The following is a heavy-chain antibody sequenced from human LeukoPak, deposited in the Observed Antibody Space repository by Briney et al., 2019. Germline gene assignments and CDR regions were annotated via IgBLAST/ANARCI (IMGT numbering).Heavy chain of an antibody. CDR3: ARDYDYGDYPGY. CDR2: ISYDGSNK. CDR1: GFTFSSYA. Sequence: GGSLRLSCAASGFTFSSYAMHWVRQAPGKGLEWVAVISYDGSNKNYADSVKGRFTISRDNSKNTLYLQMNSVRAEDTALYYCARDYDYGDYPGYWGQGTLVTVSS. J-gene: IGHJ4*02. V-gene: IGHV3-30-3*01. D-gene: IGHD4-17*01.